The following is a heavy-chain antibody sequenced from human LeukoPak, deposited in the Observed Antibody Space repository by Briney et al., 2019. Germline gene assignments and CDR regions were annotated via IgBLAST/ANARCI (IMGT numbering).Heavy chain of an antibody. CDR2: FDPEDGET. V-gene: IGHV1-24*01. Sequence: ASVKVSCKVSGYTFTELSMHWVRQAPGKGLEWMGGFDPEDGETIYAQKFQGRVTMTEDTSTDTAYMELSSLRSEDTAVYYCATVLLWFGESIDYWGQGTLVTVSS. J-gene: IGHJ4*02. D-gene: IGHD3-10*01. CDR3: ATVLLWFGESIDY. CDR1: GYTFTELS.